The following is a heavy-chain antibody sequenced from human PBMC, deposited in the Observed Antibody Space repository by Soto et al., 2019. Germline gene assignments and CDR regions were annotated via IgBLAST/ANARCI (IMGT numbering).Heavy chain of an antibody. V-gene: IGHV3-48*03. J-gene: IGHJ4*02. D-gene: IGHD2-21*01. Sequence: PGGSLRLSCEFSGLTFIKFEMTWVRQAPGQGLEWVSSISSDGATIYYADSVKGRFTISRDNDKNLLYLQMNSLKGEDTATYYCVRVGIVARPYWGQGTPVTVSS. CDR2: ISSDGATI. CDR3: VRVGIVARPY. CDR1: GLTFIKFE.